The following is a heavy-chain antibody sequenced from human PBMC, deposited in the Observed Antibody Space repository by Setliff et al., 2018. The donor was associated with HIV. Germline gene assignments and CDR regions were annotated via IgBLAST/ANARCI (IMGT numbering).Heavy chain of an antibody. CDR1: DSGTYY. CDR2: VSSRGDT. V-gene: IGHV4-61*02. CDR3: ARAAAGNTGPFDL. Sequence: LTCTVSDSGTYYWSWIRQPAGRGLEWIGRVSSRGDTNYNPSLKSRVTMSVDTSKNQFSLKLTSVTASDTAVYYCARAAAGNTGPFDLWGQGSPVTVS. J-gene: IGHJ4*02. D-gene: IGHD4-17*01.